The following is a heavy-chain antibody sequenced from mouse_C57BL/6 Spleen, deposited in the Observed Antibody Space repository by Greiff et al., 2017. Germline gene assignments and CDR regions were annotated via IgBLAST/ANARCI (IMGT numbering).Heavy chain of an antibody. D-gene: IGHD1-1*01. Sequence: QVQLQQSGAELARPGASVKLSCKASGYTFTSYGISWVKQRTGQGLEWIGEIYPRSGNTYYNEKFKGKATLTADKSSSTAYMELRSLTSEDSAVYFCARSDYYGSRYYARDYWGQGTSVTVSS. J-gene: IGHJ4*01. V-gene: IGHV1-81*01. CDR2: IYPRSGNT. CDR3: ARSDYYGSRYYARDY. CDR1: GYTFTSYG.